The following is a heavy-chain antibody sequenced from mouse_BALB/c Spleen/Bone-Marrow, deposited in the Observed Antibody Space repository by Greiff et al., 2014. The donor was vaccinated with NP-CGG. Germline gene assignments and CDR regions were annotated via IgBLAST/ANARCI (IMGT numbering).Heavy chain of an antibody. Sequence: VMLVESGPGLVAPSQSLSITCTVSGFSLTNYGVHWVRQPPGKGLEWLGVIWADGSTNYNSALMSRLSISKDNSKSQVFFIMNSLQTDDAAVYYCGRSATATEDFDYWGQGTTLTVSS. CDR2: IWADGST. V-gene: IGHV2-9*02. J-gene: IGHJ2*01. CDR3: GRSATATEDFDY. D-gene: IGHD1-2*01. CDR1: GFSLTNYG.